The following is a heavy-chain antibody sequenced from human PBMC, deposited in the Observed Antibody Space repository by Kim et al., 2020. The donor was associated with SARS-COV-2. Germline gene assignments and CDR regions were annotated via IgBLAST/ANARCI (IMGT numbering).Heavy chain of an antibody. D-gene: IGHD3-9*01. V-gene: IGHV3-21*05. CDR1: GFNFNSYS. CDR2: ISASRNYI. J-gene: IGHJ4*02. Sequence: GGSLRLSCAASGFNFNSYSVNWVRQAPGKGLEWLSYISASRNYIGYADSVKGRFTISRDDTKNSLYLQMNSLRPEDTAIYYCVRDLDWAVDYWGQGVLVT. CDR3: VRDLDWAVDY.